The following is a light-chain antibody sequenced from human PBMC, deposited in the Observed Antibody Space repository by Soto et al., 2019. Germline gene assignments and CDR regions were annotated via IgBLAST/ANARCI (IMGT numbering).Light chain of an antibody. J-gene: IGLJ2*01. V-gene: IGLV3-21*04. Sequence: SYELTQPPSVSVAPGKTASITCGGDNIGSKGVNWYQQKPGQAPVLVMYYDDDRPSGIPERFSGSNSGNTAALTIRRVEAGDEADYYCQVWDHSSDHVIFGGGTKLTLL. CDR1: NIGSKG. CDR2: YDD. CDR3: QVWDHSSDHVI.